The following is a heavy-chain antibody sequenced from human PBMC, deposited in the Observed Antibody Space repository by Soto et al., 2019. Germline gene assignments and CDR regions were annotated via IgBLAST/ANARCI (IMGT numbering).Heavy chain of an antibody. CDR2: INAGNGNT. D-gene: IGHD3-10*01. CDR3: ARGIYYFGSGTDNYYYYYYMDV. Sequence: ASVKVSCKASGYTFTGYARQCARQAPGQRPEWMGWINAGNGNTKYSQKFQGRVSITRDTSASTAYVELTSLRAEDTAVYYCARGIYYFGSGTDNYYYYYYMDVWGKGTTVTVSS. J-gene: IGHJ6*03. V-gene: IGHV1-3*01. CDR1: GYTFTGYA.